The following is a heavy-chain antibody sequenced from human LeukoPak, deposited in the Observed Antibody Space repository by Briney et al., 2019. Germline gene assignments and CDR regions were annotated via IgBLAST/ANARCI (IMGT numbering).Heavy chain of an antibody. CDR2: ISGSGGST. V-gene: IGHV3-23*01. Sequence: GGSLRLSCAASGFTFSSYATSWVRQAPGKGLEWVSAISGSGGSTYYADSVKGRFTISRDDSRNTLYLQMNGLRAEDTAVYYCARLGSSWSSDYWGQGTLVTVSS. CDR3: ARLGSSWSSDY. J-gene: IGHJ4*02. D-gene: IGHD6-13*01. CDR1: GFTFSSYA.